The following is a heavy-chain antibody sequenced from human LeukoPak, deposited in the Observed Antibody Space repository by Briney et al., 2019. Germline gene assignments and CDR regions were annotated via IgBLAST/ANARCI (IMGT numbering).Heavy chain of an antibody. Sequence: SETLSLTCAVYGGPFSAYYWGWIRQPPGKGLVWIGEIDHSGYTTYNPSLKSRLTISVDTSKNQFSLKLTSVTAADTAVYYCARVPYMDVWGKGTTVTVSS. CDR2: IDHSGYT. J-gene: IGHJ6*03. V-gene: IGHV4-34*01. CDR1: GGPFSAYY. CDR3: ARVPYMDV.